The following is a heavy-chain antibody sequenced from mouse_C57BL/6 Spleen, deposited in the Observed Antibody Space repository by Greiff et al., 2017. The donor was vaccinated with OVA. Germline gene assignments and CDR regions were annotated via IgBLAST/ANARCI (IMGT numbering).Heavy chain of an antibody. CDR3: ARGDASFAY. CDR1: GYAFSSSW. V-gene: IGHV1-82*01. J-gene: IGHJ3*01. CDR2: IYPGGGDT. Sequence: QVQLQQSGPELVKPGASVKISCKASGYAFSSSWMNWVKQRPGKGLEWIGRIYPGGGDTNYNGKFKGKATLTADKSSSTAYMQLSSLTSEDSAVYFGARGDASFAYWGQGTLVTVSA.